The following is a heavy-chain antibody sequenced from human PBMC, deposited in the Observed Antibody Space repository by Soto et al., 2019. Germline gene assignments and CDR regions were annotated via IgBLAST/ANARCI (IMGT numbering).Heavy chain of an antibody. CDR3: ARAGLSIGYDFWSGSSYYYGMDV. D-gene: IGHD3-3*01. CDR2: INHSGST. V-gene: IGHV4-34*01. J-gene: IGHJ6*02. CDR1: GGSFSGYY. Sequence: QVQLQQWGAGLLKPSETLSLTCAVYGGSFSGYYWSWIRQPPGKGLEWIGEINHSGSTNYNPSLKSRVTISVDTSKNQFSLKLSSVTAADTAVYYCARAGLSIGYDFWSGSSYYYGMDVWGQGTTVTVSS.